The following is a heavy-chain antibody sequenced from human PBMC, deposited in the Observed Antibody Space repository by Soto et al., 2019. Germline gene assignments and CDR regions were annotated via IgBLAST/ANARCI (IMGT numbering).Heavy chain of an antibody. J-gene: IGHJ4*02. Sequence: ASVKVSCKASGYTFTSYAMHWVRQAPGQRLEWMGWINAGNGNTKYSQKFQGRVTITRDTSASTAYMELSSLRSEDTAVYYCARVSRDGLRSYSFYFDYWGQGTLVTVSS. CDR2: INAGNGNT. CDR3: ARVSRDGLRSYSFYFDY. D-gene: IGHD1-26*01. V-gene: IGHV1-3*01. CDR1: GYTFTSYA.